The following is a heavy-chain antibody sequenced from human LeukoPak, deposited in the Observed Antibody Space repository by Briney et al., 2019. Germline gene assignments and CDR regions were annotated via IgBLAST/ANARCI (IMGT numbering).Heavy chain of an antibody. Sequence: ESGPALVKPTQTLTLTCTFSGFSLSTSGMRVSWIRQPPGKALEWLARIDWDDDKFYSTSLKTRLTIPKDTSKNQVVLTMTNMDPVDTATYYCARTYYDFWSGYRDYYFDYWGQGTLVTVSS. CDR3: ARTYYDFWSGYRDYYFDY. CDR2: IDWDDDK. CDR1: GFSLSTSGMR. D-gene: IGHD3-3*01. V-gene: IGHV2-70*04. J-gene: IGHJ4*02.